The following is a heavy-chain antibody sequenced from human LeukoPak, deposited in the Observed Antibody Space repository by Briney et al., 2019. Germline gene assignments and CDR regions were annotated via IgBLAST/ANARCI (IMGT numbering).Heavy chain of an antibody. V-gene: IGHV1-2*02. J-gene: IGHJ6*02. CDR3: ARDYYDSSGYRSSTFGMDV. CDR1: GYTFTGYY. CDR2: INPNSGGT. D-gene: IGHD3-22*01. Sequence: GASVKVSCKASGYTFTGYYMHWVPQAPGQGLEWMGWINPNSGGTNYAQKFQGRVTMTRDTSISTAYMELSRLRSDDTAVYYCARDYYDSSGYRSSTFGMDVWGQGTTVTVSS.